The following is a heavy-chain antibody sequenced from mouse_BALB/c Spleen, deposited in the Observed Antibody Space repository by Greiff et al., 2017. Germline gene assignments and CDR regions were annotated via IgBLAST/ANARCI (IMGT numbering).Heavy chain of an antibody. J-gene: IGHJ1*01. CDR1: GYTFTSYW. V-gene: IGHV1-7*01. CDR3: ARGASFSRYFDV. D-gene: IGHD6-1*01. Sequence: QVQLQQSGAELAKPGASVKMSCKASGYTFTSYWMHWVQQRPGQGLEWIGYINPSTGYTEYNQKFKDKATLTADKSSSTAYMQLSSLTSEDSAVYYCARGASFSRYFDVWGAGTTVTVSS. CDR2: INPSTGYT.